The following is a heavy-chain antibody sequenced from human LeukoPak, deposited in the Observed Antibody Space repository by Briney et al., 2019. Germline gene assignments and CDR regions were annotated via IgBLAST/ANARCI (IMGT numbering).Heavy chain of an antibody. J-gene: IGHJ4*02. Sequence: ASVKVSCKASGGTFHSYIVTWVRQAPGQGLEWIGGIVPIIGTANYAQKFQGRVTITADDSTSTAYMELRSLISEDTAIYYCARDQRPSCLGGICYSGDYWGQGTLVTVTS. CDR3: ARDQRPSCLGGICYSGDY. V-gene: IGHV1-69*13. D-gene: IGHD2-15*01. CDR2: IVPIIGTA. CDR1: GGTFHSYI.